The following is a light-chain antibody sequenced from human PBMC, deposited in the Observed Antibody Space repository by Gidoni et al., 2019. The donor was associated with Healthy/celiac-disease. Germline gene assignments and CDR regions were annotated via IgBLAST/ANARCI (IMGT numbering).Light chain of an antibody. CDR1: QSVSSN. CDR3: QQYNNWPGLT. V-gene: IGKV3-15*01. CDR2: GAS. Sequence: ELVMTQSPATLSVSPGERATLSCRASQSVSSNLAWYQQKPGQAPRLLIYGASTRATGIPARFSGSGSGTEFTLTISSLQSEEFAVYYCQQYNNWPGLTFGGGTKVEIK. J-gene: IGKJ4*01.